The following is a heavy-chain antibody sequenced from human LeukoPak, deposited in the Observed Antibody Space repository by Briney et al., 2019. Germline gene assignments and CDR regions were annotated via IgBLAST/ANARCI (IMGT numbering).Heavy chain of an antibody. CDR3: ARGSIAAAEGSHWFDP. Sequence: PSETLSLTCTVSGGSISNYYWSWIRQPPGKGLEWIGYIYYSGSANYNPSLKSRVTLSVDTSKNQFSLKLSSVTPADTAVYYCARGSIAAAEGSHWFDPWGQGTLVTVSS. V-gene: IGHV4-59*01. CDR1: GGSISNYY. D-gene: IGHD6-13*01. CDR2: IYYSGSA. J-gene: IGHJ5*02.